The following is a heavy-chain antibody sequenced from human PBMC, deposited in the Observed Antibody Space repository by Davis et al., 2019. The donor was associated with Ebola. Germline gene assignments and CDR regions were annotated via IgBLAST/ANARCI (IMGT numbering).Heavy chain of an antibody. CDR3: ARGGGSLDN. CDR2: ISTSSSTI. D-gene: IGHD2-15*01. Sequence: GESLKISCAASGFTFSSYAMSWVRQAPGKGLEWVSYISTSSSTIYYADSVKGRFTISRDNAKNSLYLQMNSLRVEDTAVYYCARGGGSLDNWGQGTLVTVSS. CDR1: GFTFSSYA. V-gene: IGHV3-48*01. J-gene: IGHJ4*02.